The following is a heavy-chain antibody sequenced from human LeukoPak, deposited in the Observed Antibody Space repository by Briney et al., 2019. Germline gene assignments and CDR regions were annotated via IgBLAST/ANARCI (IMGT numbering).Heavy chain of an antibody. Sequence: PSETLSLTCIVSGGSISSISSNNYHWGWIRQPPGKGLEWIGSIYYSGSTYYNPSLKSRVTISVDTSKNQFSLKLSSVTAADTALYYCAREMGVVTAHGIDVWGQGTTVTVSS. V-gene: IGHV4-39*02. J-gene: IGHJ6*02. CDR2: IYYSGST. CDR3: AREMGVVTAHGIDV. D-gene: IGHD4-23*01. CDR1: GGSISSISSNNYH.